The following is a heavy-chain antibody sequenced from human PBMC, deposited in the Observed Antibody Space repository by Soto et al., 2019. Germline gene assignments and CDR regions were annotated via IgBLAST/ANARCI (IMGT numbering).Heavy chain of an antibody. CDR2: ITLYNGNT. V-gene: IGHV1-45*02. Sequence: SVKVSCKASGYPFTCCSLHWLQQAPGQGLERMRWITLYNGNTNYAKKFQGRVTITRDMSLRTAYIELSSLRSEDSAVYYWARHPEKTKVTTAGATNGMDVWGQGTTVTVSS. CDR3: ARHPEKTKVTTAGATNGMDV. CDR1: GYPFTCCS. J-gene: IGHJ6*02. D-gene: IGHD4-17*01.